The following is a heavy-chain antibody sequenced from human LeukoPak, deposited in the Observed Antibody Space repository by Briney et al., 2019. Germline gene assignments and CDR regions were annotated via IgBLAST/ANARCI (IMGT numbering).Heavy chain of an antibody. CDR2: ISGSSGLT. D-gene: IGHD4-17*01. Sequence: GGSLRLSCAASGFTFSNYAMSWVRQAPGRGLEWVSAISGSSGLTYYADSVKGRFTISRDNSKNTLFLQMNSLRAEDTAVYYCARRGESASYGDYRFDYWGQGTLVTVSS. V-gene: IGHV3-23*01. CDR3: ARRGESASYGDYRFDY. CDR1: GFTFSNYA. J-gene: IGHJ4*02.